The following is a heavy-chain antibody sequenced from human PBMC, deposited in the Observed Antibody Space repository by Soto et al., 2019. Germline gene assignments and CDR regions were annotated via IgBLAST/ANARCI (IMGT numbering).Heavy chain of an antibody. CDR1: GFTFSSYA. J-gene: IGHJ4*02. V-gene: IGHV3-64D*06. Sequence: GGSLRLSCAASGFTFSSYAMHWVRQAPGKGLEYVSSISTNGGSTHYADSVKGRFTISRDNSKNTQYLQMSSLRADDTAVYYCVKGEYYYDSSGYYPFDYWGQGTLVTVPQ. CDR2: ISTNGGST. D-gene: IGHD3-22*01. CDR3: VKGEYYYDSSGYYPFDY.